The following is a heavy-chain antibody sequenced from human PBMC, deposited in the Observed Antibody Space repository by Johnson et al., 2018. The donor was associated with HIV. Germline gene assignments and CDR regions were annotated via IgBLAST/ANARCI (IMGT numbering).Heavy chain of an antibody. CDR1: GFTFTTYA. Sequence: QVQLVESGGGVVQPGRSLRLSCAASGFTFTTYAMHWVRQAPGKGLAWVAVISYDGSNKYYADSVKGRFTISRDNSKNTLYLQMNSLRAEDTAVYYWASSWGNAFDIWGQGTMVTVSS. J-gene: IGHJ3*02. CDR2: ISYDGSNK. D-gene: IGHD7-27*01. V-gene: IGHV3-30*04. CDR3: ASSWGNAFDI.